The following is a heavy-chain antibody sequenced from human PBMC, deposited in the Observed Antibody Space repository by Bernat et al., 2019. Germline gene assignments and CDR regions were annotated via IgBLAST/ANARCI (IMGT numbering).Heavy chain of an antibody. CDR1: GFTFSSYS. CDR3: AREGRDLDTAMGYYFDY. V-gene: IGHV3-30*03. CDR2: ISYDGSNK. J-gene: IGHJ4*02. D-gene: IGHD5-18*01. Sequence: VQLVESGGGLVKPGGSLRLSCAASGFTFSSYSMNWVRQAPGKGLEWVAVISYDGSNKYYADSVKGRFTISRDNSKNTLYLQMNSLRAEDTAVYYCAREGRDLDTAMGYYFDYWGQGTLVTVSS.